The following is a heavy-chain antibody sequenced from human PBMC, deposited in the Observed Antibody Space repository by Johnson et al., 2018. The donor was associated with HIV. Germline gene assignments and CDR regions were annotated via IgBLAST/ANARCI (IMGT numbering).Heavy chain of an antibody. V-gene: IGHV3-64*04. CDR2: ISGSCGST. CDR3: TTQAQWLVRAYDAFDI. Sequence: QVQLVESGGGLVQPGGSLRLSCAASGFTFNSYAMHWVRQAPGKGLEYVSAISGSCGSTYYADSVKGRFTISRDNSKNTLYLQMNSLKTEDTAVYYCTTQAQWLVRAYDAFDIWGQGTMVTVSS. D-gene: IGHD6-19*01. J-gene: IGHJ3*02. CDR1: GFTFNSYA.